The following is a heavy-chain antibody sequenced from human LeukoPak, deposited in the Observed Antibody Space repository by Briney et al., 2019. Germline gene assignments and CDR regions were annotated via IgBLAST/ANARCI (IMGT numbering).Heavy chain of an antibody. J-gene: IGHJ4*02. Sequence: GESLKISSKGSGYSFTSYWIGWVRQMPGKGLEWMGIIYPGDSDTRYSPSFQGQVTISADKSISTAYLQWSSLKASDTAMYYCARGETYYDFWSGYYSKDYFDYWGQGTLVTVSS. CDR3: ARGETYYDFWSGYYSKDYFDY. CDR1: GYSFTSYW. V-gene: IGHV5-51*01. CDR2: IYPGDSDT. D-gene: IGHD3-3*01.